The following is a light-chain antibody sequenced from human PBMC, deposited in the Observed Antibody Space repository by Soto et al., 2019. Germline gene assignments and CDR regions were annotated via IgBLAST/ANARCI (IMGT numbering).Light chain of an antibody. J-gene: IGLJ2*01. Sequence: QSALTQPASLSGSPGQSITISCSGTGDHPTGYNFVSWYQQHPGKAPRLLIFDVNNRPSGVPARFSGSKSGNTAYLTISGVQPEDEADYHCSSYTTIRTVVFGGGTKVTVL. CDR1: GDHPTGYNF. CDR3: SSYTTIRTVV. V-gene: IGLV2-14*03. CDR2: DVN.